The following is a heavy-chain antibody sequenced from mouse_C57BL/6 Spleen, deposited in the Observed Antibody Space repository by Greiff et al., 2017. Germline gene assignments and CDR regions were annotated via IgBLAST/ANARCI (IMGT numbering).Heavy chain of an antibody. CDR2: INPSNGGT. CDR3: ARSGCCGSSECYFGG. Sequence: QVQLQQPGTELVKPGASVKLSCKASGYTFTSYWMHWVKQRPGQGLEWIGNINPSNGGTNYNEKFKSKATLTVDKSSSTAYMQLISLTSEDSAVYDCARSGCCGSSECYFGGWGQSTTRSVSS. V-gene: IGHV1-53*01. CDR1: GYTFTSYW. D-gene: IGHD1-1*01. J-gene: IGHJ2*01.